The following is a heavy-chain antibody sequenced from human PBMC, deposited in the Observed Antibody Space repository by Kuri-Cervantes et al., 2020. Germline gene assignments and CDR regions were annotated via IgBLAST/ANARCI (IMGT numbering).Heavy chain of an antibody. V-gene: IGHV4-38-2*02. CDR2: IYQSGTT. CDR3: AGGISIAAAGFDY. CDR1: GSSISSGYY. J-gene: IGHJ4*02. Sequence: GSLRLSCSVSGSSISSGYYWGWIRQPPGKGLECIGTIYQSGTTYYNPSLKSRVTISVDTSKNQFSLKLSSVTAADTAVYYCAGGISIAAAGFDYWGQGTLVTVSS. D-gene: IGHD6-13*01.